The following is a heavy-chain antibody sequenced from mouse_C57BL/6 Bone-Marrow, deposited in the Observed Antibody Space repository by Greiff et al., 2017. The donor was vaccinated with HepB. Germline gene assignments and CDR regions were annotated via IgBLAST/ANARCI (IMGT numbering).Heavy chain of an antibody. Sequence: EVQLQQSGAELVRPGASVKLSCTASGFNIKDDYMHWVKQRPEQGLEWIGWIDPENGDTEYASKFQGKATITADTSSNTAYLQLSSLTSEDTAVYYCTTWGFQYYGSFTWFAYWGQGTRVTVSA. V-gene: IGHV14-4*01. D-gene: IGHD1-1*01. J-gene: IGHJ3*01. CDR2: IDPENGDT. CDR3: TTWGFQYYGSFTWFAY. CDR1: GFNIKDDY.